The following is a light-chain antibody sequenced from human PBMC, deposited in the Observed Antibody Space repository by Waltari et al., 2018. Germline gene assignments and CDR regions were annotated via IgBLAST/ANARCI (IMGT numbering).Light chain of an antibody. V-gene: IGLV1-40*01. CDR3: QSYDSSLSGVV. Sequence: QSVLTQPPSVSGAPGQRVTISCTGRSSTIGAGYAVHWYQQLPGTAPKLLIYGNSNRPAGVPDRFAGSKSGTSASLAITGLQAEDEADYYCQSYDSSLSGVVFGGGTKLTVL. CDR1: SSTIGAGYA. J-gene: IGLJ2*01. CDR2: GNS.